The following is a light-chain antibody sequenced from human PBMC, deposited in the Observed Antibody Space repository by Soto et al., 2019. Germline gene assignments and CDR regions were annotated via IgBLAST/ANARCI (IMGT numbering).Light chain of an antibody. Sequence: QSVLTQPASVSGAPGQSIPISGIGTSSNVRGYNYVSWYQHHPGKAPKLMVYDVSNRPSGVSNRFSGSKSGNTASLTISGLQAEDEADYYCSSYTSSSTYVFGTGTKVTVL. CDR3: SSYTSSSTYV. J-gene: IGLJ1*01. V-gene: IGLV2-14*03. CDR1: SSNVRGYNY. CDR2: DVS.